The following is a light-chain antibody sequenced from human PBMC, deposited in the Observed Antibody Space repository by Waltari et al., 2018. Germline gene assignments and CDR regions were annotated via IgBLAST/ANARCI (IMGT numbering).Light chain of an antibody. J-gene: IGKJ4*01. CDR3: QQYYNAPLT. V-gene: IGKV4-1*01. Sequence: DIVMTQSPDSLALSLGERATINCKSSQSGLHSSNNKNYLAWYQQKPGQPPNLLIYWASTRESGVPDRFSGSGSGTDFTLTISSLQAEDVAVYYCQQYYNAPLTFGGGTKVEIK. CDR1: QSGLHSSNNKNY. CDR2: WAS.